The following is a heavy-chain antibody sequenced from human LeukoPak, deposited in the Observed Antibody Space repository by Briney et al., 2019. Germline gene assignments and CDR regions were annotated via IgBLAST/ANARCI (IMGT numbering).Heavy chain of an antibody. CDR2: ISPSSGVT. J-gene: IGHJ4*02. V-gene: IGHV1-2*02. D-gene: IGHD6-19*01. CDR1: GYTFTNYY. CDR3: ARVNSDWYFDY. Sequence: ASVKVSCKASGYTFTNYYMHWVRQAPGQGLEWMGWISPSSGVTKYAQKFQGRVTMTRDTSISTAYMELSSLISDDTAVYYCARVNSDWYFDYWGQGTLVTVSS.